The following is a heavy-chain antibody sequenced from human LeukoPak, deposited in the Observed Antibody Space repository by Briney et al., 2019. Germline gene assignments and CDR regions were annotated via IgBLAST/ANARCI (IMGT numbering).Heavy chain of an antibody. Sequence: SGPALFKPTQTLTLTCTFSGFSLSTSGMCVSWIRQPPGKALEWLARIDWDDDKYYSTSLKTRLTISMDTSKNQVVLTMTNMDPVDTATYYCARTPPVAAAGSFDYWGQGTLVTVSS. CDR1: GFSLSTSGMC. D-gene: IGHD6-13*01. CDR2: IDWDDDK. J-gene: IGHJ4*02. V-gene: IGHV2-70*11. CDR3: ARTPPVAAAGSFDY.